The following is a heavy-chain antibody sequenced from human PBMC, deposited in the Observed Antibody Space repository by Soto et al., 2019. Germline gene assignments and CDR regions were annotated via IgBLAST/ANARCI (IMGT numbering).Heavy chain of an antibody. J-gene: IGHJ5*02. CDR1: GGSISSGGYY. Sequence: QVQLQETGPGLVKPSQTLSLTCTVSGGSISSGGYYWSWIRQHPGKGLEWIGYIFYSGTTYYNPSLQSRVTISVDTSKNQCSRRLSSVTAADTAVYYCARSVDPWGQGTLVAFSS. V-gene: IGHV4-31*03. CDR3: ARSVDP. CDR2: IFYSGTT.